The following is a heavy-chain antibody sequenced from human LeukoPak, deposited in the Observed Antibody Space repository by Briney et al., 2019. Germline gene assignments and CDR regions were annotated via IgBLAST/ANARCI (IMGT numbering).Heavy chain of an antibody. CDR2: VKSKSDGGTT. Sequence: GGSLRLSCTASGFTFSNAWVTWVRQAPGRGLEWVGRVKSKSDGGTTDYAAPVKGRFTISRDDSKNTPYLQMNSLKTEDTAVYYCTTVEYGAFYIWGQGTMVTVSS. V-gene: IGHV3-15*01. D-gene: IGHD2/OR15-2a*01. CDR3: TTVEYGAFYI. J-gene: IGHJ3*02. CDR1: GFTFSNAW.